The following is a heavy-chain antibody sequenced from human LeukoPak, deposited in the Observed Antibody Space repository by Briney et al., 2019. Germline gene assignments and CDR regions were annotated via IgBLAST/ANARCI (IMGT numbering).Heavy chain of an antibody. CDR1: GDSIDASY. J-gene: IGHJ5*02. CDR3: ARANYDFWSGKNWFDP. CDR2: MYYSGST. V-gene: IGHV4-59*01. D-gene: IGHD3-3*01. Sequence: SETLSLTCSVSGDSIDASYWSWIRQPPGKGLEWIGYMYYSGSTNYNPSLKSRVTISVDTSKNQFSLKLSSVTAADTAVYYCARANYDFWSGKNWFDPWGQGTLVTVSS.